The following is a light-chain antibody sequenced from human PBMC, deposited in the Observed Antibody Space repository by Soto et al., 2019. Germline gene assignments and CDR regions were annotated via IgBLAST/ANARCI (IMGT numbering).Light chain of an antibody. CDR2: GAS. V-gene: IGKV3-15*01. CDR3: QQYNNWPLT. CDR1: QSVNNN. Sequence: EIVMTQSPATLSVSPGERATLSCRASQSVNNNLAWYQQKPGQAPRLLIYGASARATAIPPRYSGSGSGTEYTLTLSRLESAEFAVYYRQQYNNWPLTFGGGTKVAIK. J-gene: IGKJ4*01.